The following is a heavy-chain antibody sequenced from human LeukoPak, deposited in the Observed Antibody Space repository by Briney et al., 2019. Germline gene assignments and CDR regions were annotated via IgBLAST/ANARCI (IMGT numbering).Heavy chain of an antibody. V-gene: IGHV3-74*01. CDR2: INSDGSST. J-gene: IGHJ4*02. Sequence: GGSLRLSCAASGFTFSSYWMHWVRQAPGKGLVWVSRINSDGSSTSYADSVKGRFTISRDNAKNTLYLQMNSLRAEDTAVYYCARPAYSSSWYSPDFDYWGQGTLVTVSS. CDR1: GFTFSSYW. D-gene: IGHD6-13*01. CDR3: ARPAYSSSWYSPDFDY.